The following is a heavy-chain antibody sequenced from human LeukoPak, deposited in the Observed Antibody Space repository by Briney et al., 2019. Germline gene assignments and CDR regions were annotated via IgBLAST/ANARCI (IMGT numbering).Heavy chain of an antibody. D-gene: IGHD4-23*01. CDR2: INHSGST. CDR3: ARVRYGGNSDY. V-gene: IGHV4-34*01. J-gene: IGHJ4*02. CDR1: GGSFSGYY. Sequence: SETLSLTCAVYGGSFSGYYWSWIRQPPGKGLEWIGEINHSGSTNYNPSLKSRVTISVDTSKSQFSLKLSSVTAADTAVYYRARVRYGGNSDYWGQGTLVTVSS.